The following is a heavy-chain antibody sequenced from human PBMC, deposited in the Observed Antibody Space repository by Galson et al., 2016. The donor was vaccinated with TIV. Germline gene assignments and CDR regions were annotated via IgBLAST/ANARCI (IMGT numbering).Heavy chain of an antibody. D-gene: IGHD2-21*01. CDR2: ISSSGVTI. CDR1: GFTFSDYY. J-gene: IGHJ6*02. V-gene: IGHV3-11*01. CDR3: ARGLSVIYGMDV. Sequence: SLRLSCAASGFTFSDYYMSWIRQAPGKGLEWISYISSSGVTIYYADSVRGRFTISRDNAKNSLFLQINSLRVDDTAAYFCARGLSVIYGMDVWGQGTTVTVSS.